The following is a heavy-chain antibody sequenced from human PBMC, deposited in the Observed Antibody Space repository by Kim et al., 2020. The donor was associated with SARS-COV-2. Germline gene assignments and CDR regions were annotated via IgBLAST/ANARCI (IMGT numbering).Heavy chain of an antibody. D-gene: IGHD3-10*01. V-gene: IGHV4-59*01. Sequence: SETLSLTCTVSGGSISSYYWSWIRQPPGKGLEWIGYIYYSGSTNYNPSLKSRVTISVDTSKNQFSLKLSSVTAADTAVYYCARDREYYYGSGSQYGMDVWGQGTTVTVSS. CDR1: GGSISSYY. J-gene: IGHJ6*02. CDR3: ARDREYYYGSGSQYGMDV. CDR2: IYYSGST.